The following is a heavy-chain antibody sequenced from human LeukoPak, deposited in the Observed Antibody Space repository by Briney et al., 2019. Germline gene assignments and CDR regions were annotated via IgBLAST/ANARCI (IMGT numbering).Heavy chain of an antibody. Sequence: GGSLRLSCAASGFTFSSYAMSWVRQAPGEGLEWVSAISGSGGSTYYADSVKGRFTISRDNSKNTLYLQMNSLRAEDTAVYYSAKDRAETQPYYMDVWGKGTTVTVSS. D-gene: IGHD2-2*01. CDR1: GFTFSSYA. CDR3: AKDRAETQPYYMDV. V-gene: IGHV3-23*01. CDR2: ISGSGGST. J-gene: IGHJ6*03.